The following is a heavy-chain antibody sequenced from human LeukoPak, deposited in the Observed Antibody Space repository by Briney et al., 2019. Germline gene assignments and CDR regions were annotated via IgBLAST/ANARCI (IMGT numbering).Heavy chain of an antibody. Sequence: GGSLRLSCAASGFTFSSYAMSWVRQAPGKGLEWVSAISGSGGSTYYADSVKGRFTISRDNSKNTPYLQMNSLRAEDTAVYYCATTTVTTWYFDYWGQGALVTVSS. D-gene: IGHD4-17*01. V-gene: IGHV3-23*01. CDR2: ISGSGGST. J-gene: IGHJ4*02. CDR3: ATTTVTTWYFDY. CDR1: GFTFSSYA.